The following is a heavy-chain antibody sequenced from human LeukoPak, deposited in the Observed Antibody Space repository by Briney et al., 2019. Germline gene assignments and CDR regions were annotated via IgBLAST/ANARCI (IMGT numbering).Heavy chain of an antibody. CDR2: ISGSGGST. J-gene: IGHJ4*02. CDR1: GGTFSSYA. V-gene: IGHV3-23*01. D-gene: IGHD4-17*01. Sequence: SCKASGGTFSSYAISWVRQAPGKGLEWVSAISGSGGSTYYADSVKGRFTISRDNSKNTLYLQMNSLRAEDTAVYYCAKEGDAYGDYPGYWGQGTLVTVSS. CDR3: AKEGDAYGDYPGY.